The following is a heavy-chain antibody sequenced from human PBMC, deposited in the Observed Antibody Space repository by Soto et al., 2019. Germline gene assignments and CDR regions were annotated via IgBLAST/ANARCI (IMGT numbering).Heavy chain of an antibody. CDR1: GVTFSDYY. V-gene: IGHV3-11*01. J-gene: IGHJ6*02. CDR2: ISSSGSTI. D-gene: IGHD5-18*01. CDR3: AIDRDRRGHSYGLDHYYRIDV. Sequence: PWGTLRLTCAASGVTFSDYYMSWIRQAPGKGLERVSYISSSGSTIYYADSVKGRFTISSANAKNSLSLQMNSLRADDTAVYYCAIDRDRRGHSYGLDHYYRIDVWGQGTTVTVSS.